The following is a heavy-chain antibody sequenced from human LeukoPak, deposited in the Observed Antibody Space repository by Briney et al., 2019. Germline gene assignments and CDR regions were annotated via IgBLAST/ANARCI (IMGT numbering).Heavy chain of an antibody. CDR3: ARTYCSSTSCYNDYYYGMDV. V-gene: IGHV3-21*01. J-gene: IGHJ6*02. CDR1: GFTFSSYS. Sequence: PGGSLRLSCAASGFTFSSYSMNWVRQAPGKGLGWVSSISSSSSYIYYADSVKGRFTISRDNAKNSLYLQMNSLRAEDTAVYYCARTYCSSTSCYNDYYYGMDVWGQGTTVTVSS. D-gene: IGHD2-2*02. CDR2: ISSSSSYI.